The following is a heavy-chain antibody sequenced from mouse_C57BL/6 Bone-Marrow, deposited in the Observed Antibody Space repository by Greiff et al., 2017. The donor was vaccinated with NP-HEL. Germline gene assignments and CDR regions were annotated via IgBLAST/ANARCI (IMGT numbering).Heavy chain of an antibody. CDR2: IDPSDSYT. Sequence: QVQLKQSGAELVMPGASVKLSCKASGYTFTSYWMHWVKQRPGQGLEWIGEIDPSDSYTNYNQKFKGKSTLTVDKSSSTAYMQLSSLTSEDSAVYYCARSITTVVATDWFAYWGQGTLVTVSA. D-gene: IGHD1-1*01. V-gene: IGHV1-69*01. J-gene: IGHJ3*01. CDR3: ARSITTVVATDWFAY. CDR1: GYTFTSYW.